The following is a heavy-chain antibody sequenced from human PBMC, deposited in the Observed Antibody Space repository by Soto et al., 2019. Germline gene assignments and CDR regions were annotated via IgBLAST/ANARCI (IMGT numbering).Heavy chain of an antibody. CDR2: IHPGDSDS. V-gene: IGHV5-51*01. CDR1: GYSFNNNW. D-gene: IGHD3-22*01. CDR3: ARRDSSGFPDY. J-gene: IGHJ4*02. Sequence: GESLNISCKGSGYSFNNNWIGWLRQMPGKGLGWMGLIHPGDSDSRYSPSFQGQVTMSVDKSINTAYLQWSSLKASDTAMYYCARRDSSGFPDYWGQGTLVTVSS.